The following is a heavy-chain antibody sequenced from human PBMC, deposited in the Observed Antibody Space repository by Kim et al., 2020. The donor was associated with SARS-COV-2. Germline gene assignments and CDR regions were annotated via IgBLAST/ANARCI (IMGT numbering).Heavy chain of an antibody. CDR3: AKDQEGYYGSGSYPENWFDP. J-gene: IGHJ5*02. CDR2: ISGSGGST. D-gene: IGHD3-10*01. CDR1: GFTFSSYA. V-gene: IGHV3-23*01. Sequence: GGSLRLSCAASGFTFSSYAMSWVRQAPGKGLEWVSAISGSGGSTYYADSVKGRFTISRDNSKNTLYLQMNSLRAEDTAVYYCAKDQEGYYGSGSYPENWFDPWGQGTLVTVSS.